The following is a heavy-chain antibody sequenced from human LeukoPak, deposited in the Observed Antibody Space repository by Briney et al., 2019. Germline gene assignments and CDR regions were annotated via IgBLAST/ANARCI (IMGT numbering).Heavy chain of an antibody. Sequence: GGSLRLSCAASGFTFSNAYMSWVRQAPGKGLEWVGRIKSKIHGGASDYAAPVKGRFTISRDDSKNTLYLQMNSLKTEDTAVYYCTTAWGYYDSSGYYTDYWGQGTLVTVSS. CDR1: GFTFSNAY. CDR3: TTAWGYYDSSGYYTDY. D-gene: IGHD3-22*01. V-gene: IGHV3-15*01. J-gene: IGHJ4*02. CDR2: IKSKIHGGAS.